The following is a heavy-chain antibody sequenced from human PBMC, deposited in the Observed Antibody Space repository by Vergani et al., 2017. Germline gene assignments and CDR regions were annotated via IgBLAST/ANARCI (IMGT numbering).Heavy chain of an antibody. Sequence: QVQLVQSGAEVKKPGASVKVSCKASGYTFTSYYMHWVRQAPGQGLEWMGIINPSGGRTSYGQKCQGRVTMTRDTSTSTVYMELSSLRYEDTAVYYCARDSRYCSSTSCYVGRDWFDPWGQGTLVTVSS. CDR2: INPSGGRT. CDR3: ARDSRYCSSTSCYVGRDWFDP. V-gene: IGHV1-46*01. J-gene: IGHJ5*02. D-gene: IGHD2-2*01. CDR1: GYTFTSYY.